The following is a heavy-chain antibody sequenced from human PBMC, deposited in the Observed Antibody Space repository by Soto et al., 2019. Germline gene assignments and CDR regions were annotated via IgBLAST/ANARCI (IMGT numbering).Heavy chain of an antibody. V-gene: IGHV1-69*01. CDR1: GGTFGSYA. Sequence: QVQLVQSGAEVKKPGSSVKVSYKASGGTFGSYAISWVRQAPGQGLEWMGGIIPITATANYAQKFQGRVTSTADESTSTASMQLSSLRSEDTAVYYCARSQGSSTSLEIYYYYYYGMDVWGQGTTVTVSS. J-gene: IGHJ6*02. CDR3: ARSQGSSTSLEIYYYYYYGMDV. D-gene: IGHD2-2*01. CDR2: IIPITATA.